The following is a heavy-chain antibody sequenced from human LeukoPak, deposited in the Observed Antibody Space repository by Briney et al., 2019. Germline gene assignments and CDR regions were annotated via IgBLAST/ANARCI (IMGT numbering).Heavy chain of an antibody. CDR2: IYYSGST. Sequence: SETLSPTCTVSGASISSGDYYWSWIRQPPGKGLEWIGYIYYSGSTYYNPSLKSRLTISVDTSKNQFSLKLTSVTAADTAVYYCARWAIFGVAWGQGTLVTVSS. D-gene: IGHD3-3*01. CDR1: GASISSGDYY. V-gene: IGHV4-30-4*08. CDR3: ARWAIFGVA. J-gene: IGHJ5*02.